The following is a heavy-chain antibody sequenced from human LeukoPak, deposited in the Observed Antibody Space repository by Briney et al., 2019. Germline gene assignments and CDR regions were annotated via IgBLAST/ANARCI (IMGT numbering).Heavy chain of an antibody. CDR2: ISYDGSNK. J-gene: IGHJ6*03. CDR3: AKGSKAVLFTRDHYMDV. CDR1: GFTFSSYG. V-gene: IGHV3-30*18. Sequence: GGSPRLSCAASGFTFSSYGMHWVRQAPGKGLEWVAVISYDGSNKYYADSVKGRFTISRDNSKNTLYLQMNSLRAEDTAVYFCAKGSKAVLFTRDHYMDVWGKGTTVTISS. D-gene: IGHD6-19*01.